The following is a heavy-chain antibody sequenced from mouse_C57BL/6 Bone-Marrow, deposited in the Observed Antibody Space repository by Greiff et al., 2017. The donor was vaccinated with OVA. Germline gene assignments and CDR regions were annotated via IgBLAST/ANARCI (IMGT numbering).Heavy chain of an antibody. Sequence: QVQLKESGAELVRPGASVKLSCKASGYTFTDYYINWVKQRPGQGLEWIARIYPGSGNTYYNEKFKGKATLTAEKSSSTAYMQLSSLTSEDSAVYFCARRGSYPFAYWGQGTLVTVSA. CDR1: GYTFTDYY. V-gene: IGHV1-76*01. CDR3: ARRGSYPFAY. CDR2: IYPGSGNT. D-gene: IGHD1-1*02. J-gene: IGHJ3*01.